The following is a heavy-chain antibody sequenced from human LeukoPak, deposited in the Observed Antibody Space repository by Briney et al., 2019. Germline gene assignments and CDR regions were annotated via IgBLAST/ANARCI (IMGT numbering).Heavy chain of an antibody. J-gene: IGHJ3*02. CDR1: GFTFDDYA. V-gene: IGHV3-9*03. CDR2: ISWNSGSI. Sequence: PGGSLRLSCAASGFTFDDYAMHWVRHAPGKGLEWVSGISWNSGSIGYADSVKGRFTISRDNAKNSLYLQMNSLRAEDMALYYCARKNWGSKDAFDIWGQGTMVTVSS. CDR3: ARKNWGSKDAFDI. D-gene: IGHD7-27*01.